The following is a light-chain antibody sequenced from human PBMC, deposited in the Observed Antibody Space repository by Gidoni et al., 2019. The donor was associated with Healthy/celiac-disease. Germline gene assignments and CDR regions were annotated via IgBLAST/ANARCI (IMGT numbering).Light chain of an antibody. CDR1: QGISNY. CDR3: QKYNSAPLT. Sequence: MQMTQSPSSLSASVGDIVTITCRASQGISNYLAWYQQKPVKVPKLLIYAASTLQSGVPSRFSGSGSGTDFTLTISSLQPEDVATYYCQKYNSAPLTFVQGTRLEIK. CDR2: AAS. J-gene: IGKJ5*01. V-gene: IGKV1-27*01.